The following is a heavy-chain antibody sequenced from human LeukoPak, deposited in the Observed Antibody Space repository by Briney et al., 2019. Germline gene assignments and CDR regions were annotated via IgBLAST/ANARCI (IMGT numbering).Heavy chain of an antibody. J-gene: IGHJ6*03. D-gene: IGHD6-13*01. CDR3: ATLPAAGTAYSYYYMDV. Sequence: ASVKVSCKASGYTFTSYYMHWVRQAPGQGLEWMGIINPSGGSTIYAQKFQGRVTMTEDTSTDTAYMELSSLRSEDTAVYYCATLPAAGTAYSYYYMDVWGKGTTVTISS. V-gene: IGHV1-46*01. CDR1: GYTFTSYY. CDR2: INPSGGST.